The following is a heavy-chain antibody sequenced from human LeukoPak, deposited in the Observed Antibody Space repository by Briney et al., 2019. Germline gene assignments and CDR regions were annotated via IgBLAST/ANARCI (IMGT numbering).Heavy chain of an antibody. V-gene: IGHV3-33*01. CDR1: GFTFSSYG. J-gene: IGHJ4*02. Sequence: GGSLRLSCAASGFTFSSYGVHWVRQAPGKGLEWVAVIWYDGSNKYYADSVKGRFTISRDNSKNTLYLQMNSLRAEDTAMYYCARVTNTSTWGLDYWGQGTLVTVSS. CDR2: IWYDGSNK. CDR3: ARVTNTSTWGLDY. D-gene: IGHD7-27*01.